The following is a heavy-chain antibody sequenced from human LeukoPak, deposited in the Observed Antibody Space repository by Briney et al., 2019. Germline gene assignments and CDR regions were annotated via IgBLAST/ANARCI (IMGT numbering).Heavy chain of an antibody. CDR1: GGSFSGYY. J-gene: IGHJ4*02. V-gene: IGHV4-34*01. CDR2: INHSGST. Sequence: SETLSLTCAVYGGSFSGYYWSWIRQPPGKGLEWIGEINHSGSTNYNPSLKSRVTISVDTSKNQFSLKLSSVTAADTAVCYCARGANDSNERAFDYWGQGTLVTVSS. D-gene: IGHD1-1*01. CDR3: ARGANDSNERAFDY.